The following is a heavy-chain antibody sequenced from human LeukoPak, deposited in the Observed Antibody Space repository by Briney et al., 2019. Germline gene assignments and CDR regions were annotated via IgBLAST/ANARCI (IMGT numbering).Heavy chain of an antibody. CDR2: ISSGSHYI. D-gene: IGHD6-13*01. CDR1: GFTFRSYT. Sequence: GGSLRLSCAASGFTFRSYTMNWVRQAPGKGLEWVSSISSGSHYIYYADSVKGRFTISRDNTKNSLFLQMSSLRADDTAVYYCARDRIASAGNWRWFDPWGQGTLVTVSS. CDR3: ARDRIASAGNWRWFDP. V-gene: IGHV3-21*01. J-gene: IGHJ5*02.